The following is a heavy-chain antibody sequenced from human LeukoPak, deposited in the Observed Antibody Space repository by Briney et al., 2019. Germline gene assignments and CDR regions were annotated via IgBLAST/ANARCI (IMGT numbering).Heavy chain of an antibody. V-gene: IGHV4-61*02. J-gene: IGHJ6*02. CDR3: ARDGTRFYYYGMDV. Sequence: PSQTLSLTCTVSGGSISSGSYYWSWIRQPAGKGLEWIGRIYTSGSTNYNPSLKCRVTISVDTSKNQFSLKLSSVTAADTAVYYCARDGTRFYYYGMDVWGQGTTVTVSS. CDR1: GGSISSGSYY. CDR2: IYTSGST.